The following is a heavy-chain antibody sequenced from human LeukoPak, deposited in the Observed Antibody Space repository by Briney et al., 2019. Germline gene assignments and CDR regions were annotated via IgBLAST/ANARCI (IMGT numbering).Heavy chain of an antibody. J-gene: IGHJ4*02. Sequence: PSETLSLTCAVYGGSFSGYYWSWIRQPPGKGLEWIGEINHSGSINYNPSLKSRVTISVDTSKNQFSLKLSSVTTADTAVYYCARGRASYSSSWYGGSTRHPFDYWGQGTLVTVSS. D-gene: IGHD6-13*01. CDR3: ARGRASYSSSWYGGSTRHPFDY. V-gene: IGHV4-34*01. CDR2: INHSGSI. CDR1: GGSFSGYY.